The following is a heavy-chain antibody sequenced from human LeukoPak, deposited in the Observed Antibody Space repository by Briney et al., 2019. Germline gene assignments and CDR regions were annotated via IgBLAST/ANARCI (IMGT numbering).Heavy chain of an antibody. CDR2: IIPIFGTA. V-gene: IGHV1-69*05. Sequence: GASVKVSCKASGGTFSSYAISWVRQAPGQGLEWMGRIIPIFGTANYAQKFQGRVTITTDESTSTAYMELSSLRSDDTAVYYCARDNLVPAAIVGFGAFDIWGQGTMVTVSS. D-gene: IGHD2-2*01. CDR3: ARDNLVPAAIVGFGAFDI. J-gene: IGHJ3*02. CDR1: GGTFSSYA.